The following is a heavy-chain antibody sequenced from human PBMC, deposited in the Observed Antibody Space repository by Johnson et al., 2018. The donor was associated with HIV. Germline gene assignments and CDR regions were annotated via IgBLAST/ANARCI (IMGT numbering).Heavy chain of an antibody. CDR3: AKGWGAFDI. D-gene: IGHD3-16*01. Sequence: VQLVESGGGLVQPGRSLKLSCAASGFTFDDYAMHWVRQAPGKGLEWVSGMSWNSGSIGYADSVKGRFTLSRDNARTSLYLQMNSLRAEDTAVYYCAKGWGAFDIWGQGTMVTVSS. CDR2: MSWNSGSI. CDR1: GFTFDDYA. J-gene: IGHJ3*02. V-gene: IGHV3-9*01.